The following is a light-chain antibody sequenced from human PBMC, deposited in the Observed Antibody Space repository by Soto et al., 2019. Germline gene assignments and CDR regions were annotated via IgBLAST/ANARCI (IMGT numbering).Light chain of an antibody. Sequence: DIQMTQSPSSLSASLGDRVTIACRASQGISNSLAWYQQQPGKVPKLLISAASTLQSGVPSRFSGSGSGTDFTLTSRSLQPEDVAADYCQKYSNATPWTFGQGTKVEIK. CDR2: AAS. V-gene: IGKV1-27*01. J-gene: IGKJ1*01. CDR1: QGISNS. CDR3: QKYSNATPWT.